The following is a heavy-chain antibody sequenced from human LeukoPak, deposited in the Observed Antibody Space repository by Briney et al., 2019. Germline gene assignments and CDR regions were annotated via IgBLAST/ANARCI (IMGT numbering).Heavy chain of an antibody. CDR3: AREIARRYSYVLPGAFDI. V-gene: IGHV4-34*01. Sequence: SETLSLTCAVYGGSFSGYYWSWIRQPPGKGLEWIGEINHSGSTNYNPSLKSRVTISVDTSKNQFSLKLSSVTAADTAVYYCAREIARRYSYVLPGAFDIWGQGTMVTVSS. J-gene: IGHJ3*02. CDR1: GGSFSGYY. D-gene: IGHD5-18*01. CDR2: INHSGST.